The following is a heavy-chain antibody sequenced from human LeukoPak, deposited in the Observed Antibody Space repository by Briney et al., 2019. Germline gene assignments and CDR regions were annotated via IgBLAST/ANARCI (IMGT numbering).Heavy chain of an antibody. J-gene: IGHJ3*02. Sequence: RASVKVSCKASGGTFSSYAISWVRQAPGQGLEWMGGIIPIFGTANYAQKFQGRVTITTDESTSTAYMELSSLRSEDTAVYYCARAASWNDGDAFDIWGQGTVVTVSS. V-gene: IGHV1-69*05. CDR3: ARAASWNDGDAFDI. CDR1: GGTFSSYA. D-gene: IGHD1-1*01. CDR2: IIPIFGTA.